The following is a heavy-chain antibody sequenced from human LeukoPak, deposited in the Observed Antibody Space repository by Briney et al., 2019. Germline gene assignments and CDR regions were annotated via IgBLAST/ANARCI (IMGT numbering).Heavy chain of an antibody. V-gene: IGHV4-4*07. J-gene: IGHJ4*02. D-gene: IGHD2-15*01. CDR3: ARALNPLPGTYYFDY. CDR1: GASINSHY. Sequence: SETLSLTCTVSGASINSHYWSWIRQPAGKGLEWVGRIYISGSTNYNSSLQSRVTMSVDTSKNQFSLKLTSVTAADTAVYYCARALNPLPGTYYFDYWGQGTLVTVSS. CDR2: IYISGST.